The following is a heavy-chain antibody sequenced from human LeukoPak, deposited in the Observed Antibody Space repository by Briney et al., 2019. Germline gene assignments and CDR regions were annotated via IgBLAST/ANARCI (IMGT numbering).Heavy chain of an antibody. CDR1: VFTVSSNY. Sequence: GSLRLSCAASVFTVSSNYMSWVRQAPGKGLEWVSIIYSGGSTFYADSVKGRFTISRDNSKNTLYLQMNSLRAEDTAVYYCARGGSYLSAFDIWGQGTMVTVSS. D-gene: IGHD1-26*01. CDR2: IYSGGST. V-gene: IGHV3-53*01. J-gene: IGHJ3*02. CDR3: ARGGSYLSAFDI.